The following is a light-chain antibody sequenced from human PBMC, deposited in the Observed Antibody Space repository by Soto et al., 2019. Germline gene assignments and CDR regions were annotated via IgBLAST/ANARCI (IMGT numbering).Light chain of an antibody. V-gene: IGLV3-27*01. CDR1: VLAKKY. J-gene: IGLJ3*02. CDR2: KDS. Sequence: SSELTQPSSVSVSPGQKARITCSGDVLAKKYARWFQQKPGQAPVLVIYKDSERPSGIPERFSGSSSGTTVTLTISGAQVEDEADYYCYSAADNNGVFGGGTKLTVL. CDR3: YSAADNNGV.